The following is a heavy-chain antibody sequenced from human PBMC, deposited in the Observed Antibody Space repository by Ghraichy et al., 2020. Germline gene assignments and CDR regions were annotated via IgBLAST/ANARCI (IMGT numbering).Heavy chain of an antibody. CDR2: ISSNGGST. CDR3: VKDCYYGLGSYFCFDP. J-gene: IGHJ5*02. Sequence: GGSLRLSCSASGFTFSSYAMHWVRQAPGKGLEYVSAISSNGGSTYYADSVKGRFTISRDNSKNTLYLQMSSLRAEDTAVYYCVKDCYYGLGSYFCFDPWGQGTLVTVSS. V-gene: IGHV3-64D*06. CDR1: GFTFSSYA. D-gene: IGHD3-10*01.